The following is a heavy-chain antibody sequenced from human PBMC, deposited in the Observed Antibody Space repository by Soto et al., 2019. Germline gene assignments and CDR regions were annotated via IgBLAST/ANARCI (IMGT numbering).Heavy chain of an antibody. V-gene: IGHV3-23*01. CDR1: GFTFSSYA. CDR2: ISGSGGST. CDR3: FIEPSQHPHDYGVDY. D-gene: IGHD4-17*01. J-gene: IGHJ4*02. Sequence: GGSLRLSCAASGFTFSSYAMSWVRQAPGKGLEWVSAISGSGGSTYYADSVKGRFTISRDNSKNTLYLQMNSLRAEDTAVYYVFIEPSQHPHDYGVDYWGQGTLVTVSS.